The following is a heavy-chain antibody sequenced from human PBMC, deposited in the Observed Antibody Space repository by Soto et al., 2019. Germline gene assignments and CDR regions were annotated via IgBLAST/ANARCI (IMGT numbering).Heavy chain of an antibody. J-gene: IGHJ6*02. Sequence: SVKVSCKASVGTFSSYAISWVRQATGQGLEWMGGIIPIFGTANYAQKFQGRVTITADESTSTAYMELSSLRSEDTAVYYCARLYYYGSGSNAGYYYYGMDVWGQGTTVTVSS. CDR2: IIPIFGTA. CDR1: VGTFSSYA. V-gene: IGHV1-69*13. CDR3: ARLYYYGSGSNAGYYYYGMDV. D-gene: IGHD3-10*01.